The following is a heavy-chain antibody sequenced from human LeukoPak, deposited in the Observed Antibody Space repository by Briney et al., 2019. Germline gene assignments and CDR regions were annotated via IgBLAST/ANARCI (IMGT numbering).Heavy chain of an antibody. CDR1: GFTFSSYA. J-gene: IGHJ3*02. CDR2: ISGSGGST. CDR3: AKDGTGDIVVVVAARALAFDI. Sequence: GGSLRLPCAASGFTFSSYAMSWVRQAPGKGLEWVSAISGSGGSTYYADSVKGRFTISRDNSKNTLYLQMNSLRAEDTAVYYCAKDGTGDIVVVVAARALAFDIWGQGTMVTVSS. D-gene: IGHD2-15*01. V-gene: IGHV3-23*01.